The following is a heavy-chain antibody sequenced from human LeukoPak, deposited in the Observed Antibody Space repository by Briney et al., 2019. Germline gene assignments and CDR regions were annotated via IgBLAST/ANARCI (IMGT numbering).Heavy chain of an antibody. V-gene: IGHV1-8*01. D-gene: IGHD3-10*01. CDR2: MNPNSGNT. CDR1: GYTFTSYD. J-gene: IGHJ5*02. Sequence: ASVKVSCKASGYTFTSYDINWVRQATGQGLEWTGWMNPNSGNTGYAQKFQGRVTMTRNTSISTAYMELSSLRSEDTAVYYCARGFAYYYGSGSYYSTRPNWFDPWGQGTLVTVSS. CDR3: ARGFAYYYGSGSYYSTRPNWFDP.